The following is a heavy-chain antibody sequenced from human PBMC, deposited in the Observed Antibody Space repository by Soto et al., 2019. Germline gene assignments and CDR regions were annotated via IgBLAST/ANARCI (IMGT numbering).Heavy chain of an antibody. D-gene: IGHD6-19*01. CDR2: ISAYNGNT. CDR1: GYTFTSYG. J-gene: IGHJ5*02. V-gene: IGHV1-18*04. Sequence: ASVTVSCKASGYTFTSYGISWVRQAPGQGLEGMGWISAYNGNTNYAQKLQGRVTMNTDTSTSTAYMELRSLRSDDTAVYYCARVDWYSSGWGTFWFDPWGQGTLVTVSS. CDR3: ARVDWYSSGWGTFWFDP.